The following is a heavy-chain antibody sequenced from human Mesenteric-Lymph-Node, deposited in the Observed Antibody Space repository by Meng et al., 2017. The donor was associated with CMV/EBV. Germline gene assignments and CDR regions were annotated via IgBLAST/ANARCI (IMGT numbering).Heavy chain of an antibody. CDR1: GGSISSNIYY. J-gene: IGHJ6*02. CDR2: ISYIGST. V-gene: IGHV4-39*02. CDR3: ARDQGYYYAMDV. Sequence: SETLSLTRTVSGGSISSNIYYWGWIRQPPGKGLEWIGSISYIGSTYYNPSLKSRVTISVDTSKKQFSLKLNSVTAADTAVYYCARDQGYYYAMDVWGQGTTVTVSS.